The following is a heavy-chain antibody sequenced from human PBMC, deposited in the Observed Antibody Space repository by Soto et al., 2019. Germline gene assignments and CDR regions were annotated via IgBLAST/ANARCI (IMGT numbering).Heavy chain of an antibody. D-gene: IGHD2-21*02. Sequence: QVQLQESGPGLVKSSGTLSLACTVSGDSIRTSNWWSWVRQTPGKGLEWIGEIYSSGTTNFNPSLKSRVSISVDESRNKFSLNLTSVTAADTAVYFCARAPGVVVGTSILSSWFDPWGQGTLVIVSS. CDR3: ARAPGVVVGTSILSSWFDP. V-gene: IGHV4-4*02. J-gene: IGHJ5*02. CDR2: IYSSGTT. CDR1: GDSIRTSNW.